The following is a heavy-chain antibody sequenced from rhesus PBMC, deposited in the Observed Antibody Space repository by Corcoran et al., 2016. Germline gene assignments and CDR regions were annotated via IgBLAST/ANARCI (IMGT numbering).Heavy chain of an antibody. J-gene: IGHJ4*01. CDR2: IYGIGRGT. D-gene: IGHD3-16*01. CDR3: ARDLGYYSGSYYSFDY. Sequence: QVQLQESGPGLVKPSETLSLTCAVSGGSISDDYYWSWIRQPPGKGLEWIGYIYGIGRGTNYNPSLKNLITISIDTSKNQFSLKLSSVTASDTAVYYCARDLGYYSGSYYSFDYWGQGVLVTVSS. CDR1: GGSISDDYY. V-gene: IGHV4-106*01.